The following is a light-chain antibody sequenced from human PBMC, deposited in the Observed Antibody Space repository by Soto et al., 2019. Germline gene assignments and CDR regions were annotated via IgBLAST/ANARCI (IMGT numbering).Light chain of an antibody. J-gene: IGKJ1*01. V-gene: IGKV3-20*01. Sequence: EIVLTQSRCTLSLSPLERCTLSGRASQSVSNNYLAWYQQKPGQAPRLLIYGASNRATGIPDRFSGSGSGTDFTLTISRLEPEDFAVYYCQQYGSSGTFGQGTKVDIK. CDR1: QSVSNNY. CDR3: QQYGSSGT. CDR2: GAS.